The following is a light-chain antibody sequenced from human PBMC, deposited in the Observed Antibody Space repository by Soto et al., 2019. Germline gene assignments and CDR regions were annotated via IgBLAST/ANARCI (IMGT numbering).Light chain of an antibody. CDR2: QAS. J-gene: IGKJ2*01. V-gene: IGKV1-5*03. CDR3: LQYDTFSYT. Sequence: DIQMTQSPSTLSASVGDRVTITCRASQTISGWLAWYQQKPGKPPKLLIYQASSLESGVSSRFSGSGSGTDFTLTISSLQPDDFATYYCLQYDTFSYTFGQGTKLEIK. CDR1: QTISGW.